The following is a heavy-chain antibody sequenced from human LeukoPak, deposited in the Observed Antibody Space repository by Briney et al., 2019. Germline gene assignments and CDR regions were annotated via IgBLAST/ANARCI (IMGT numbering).Heavy chain of an antibody. J-gene: IGHJ4*02. V-gene: IGHV3-30-3*01. CDR3: APTLPYSYGYFFDY. Sequence: PGGSLRLSCAASGFTFSSYAMHWVRQAPGKGLEWVAVISYDGSNKYYADSVKGRFTISRDNSKNTLYLQMNSLRAEDTAVYYCAPTLPYSYGYFFDYWGQGTLVTVSS. D-gene: IGHD5-18*01. CDR1: GFTFSSYA. CDR2: ISYDGSNK.